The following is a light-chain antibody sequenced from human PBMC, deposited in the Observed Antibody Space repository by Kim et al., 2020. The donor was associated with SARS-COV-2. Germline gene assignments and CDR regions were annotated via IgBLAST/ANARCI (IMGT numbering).Light chain of an antibody. J-gene: IGLJ2*01. V-gene: IGLV3-1*01. CDR3: QAWDSSTVV. CDR2: KHS. Sequence: VSTGQKATIHCSGDKLGDKYACWYKQKPGQSTVLVIYKHSKRPSGIPERFFGSNSGNTANLTISGTQAMDEADYYCQAWDSSTVVFGGGTQLTVL. CDR1: KLGDKY.